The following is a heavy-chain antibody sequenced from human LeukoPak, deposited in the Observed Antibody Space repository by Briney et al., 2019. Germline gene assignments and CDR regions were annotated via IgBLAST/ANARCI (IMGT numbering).Heavy chain of an antibody. Sequence: SETLSLTCAVSGYSISSGYYWGWIRQPPGKGLEWIGSIYHSGSTYYNPSLKSRVTISVDTSKNQFSLKLSSVTAADTAVYYCARQGGMRYYYDSSGYYYSAFDIWGQGTMVTVSS. V-gene: IGHV4-38-2*01. J-gene: IGHJ3*02. CDR1: GYSISSGYY. CDR2: IYHSGST. CDR3: ARQGGMRYYYDSSGYYYSAFDI. D-gene: IGHD3-22*01.